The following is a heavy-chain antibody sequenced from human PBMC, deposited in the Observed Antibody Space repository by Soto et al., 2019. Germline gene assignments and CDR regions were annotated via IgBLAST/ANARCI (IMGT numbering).Heavy chain of an antibody. D-gene: IGHD1-1*01. CDR1: GYSFHNSG. J-gene: IGHJ5*02. CDR2: ISVLNGYA. Sequence: QVQLVQSGPELKKPGASVKVSCKTSGYSFHNSGISWVRQAPGQGLEWMGWISVLNGYAHYGQKFQGRVIMTADTFTSTAYMESRGLRSDGTAMCHCSETGTTWFATWGQGTRVTVSS. V-gene: IGHV1-18*01. CDR3: SETGTTWFAT.